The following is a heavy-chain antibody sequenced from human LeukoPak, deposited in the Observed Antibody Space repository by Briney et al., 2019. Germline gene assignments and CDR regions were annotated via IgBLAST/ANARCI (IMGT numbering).Heavy chain of an antibody. V-gene: IGHV5-51*01. Sequence: ASVKVSCKGSGYSFTSYWIGWVRQMPGKGLEWMGIIYHGDSDTRYSPSFQGQVTNSANKYISTAYLQWSSLKASDTAMYYCARRTYGGNVPDYWGQGTLVTVSS. D-gene: IGHD4-23*01. J-gene: IGHJ4*02. CDR1: GYSFTSYW. CDR3: ARRTYGGNVPDY. CDR2: IYHGDSDT.